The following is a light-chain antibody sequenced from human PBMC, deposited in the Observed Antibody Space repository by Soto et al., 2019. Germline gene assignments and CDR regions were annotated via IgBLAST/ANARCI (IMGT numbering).Light chain of an antibody. CDR3: SSYTSSSTPV. CDR2: DVS. Sequence: QSALTQPASVSGSPGQSITISCTGNSSDVGGYNYVSWYHQHPGKAPKLMIYDVSNRPSGVSNRFSCSKSGNTASLTISGLQAEDEADYYCSSYTSSSTPVFGTGTKVTVL. V-gene: IGLV2-14*01. J-gene: IGLJ1*01. CDR1: SSDVGGYNY.